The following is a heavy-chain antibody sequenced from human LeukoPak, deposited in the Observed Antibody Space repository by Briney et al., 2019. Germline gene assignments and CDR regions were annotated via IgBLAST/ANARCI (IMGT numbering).Heavy chain of an antibody. D-gene: IGHD4-17*01. J-gene: IGHJ4*02. CDR3: AKDRHGDYPDALDY. V-gene: IGHV3-9*01. CDR2: ISWNSGSI. Sequence: SGRSLRLSCAASGFTFDDYAMHWVRQAPGKGLEWVSGISWNSGSIGYADSVKGRFTISRDNAKNSLYLQMNSLRAEDTALYYCAKDRHGDYPDALDYWGQGTLVTVSS. CDR1: GFTFDDYA.